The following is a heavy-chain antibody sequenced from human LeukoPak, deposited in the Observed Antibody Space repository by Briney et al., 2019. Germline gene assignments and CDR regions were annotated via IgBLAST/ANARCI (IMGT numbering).Heavy chain of an antibody. J-gene: IGHJ5*02. Sequence: SETLSLTCTVSGGSISSGVYYWSWIRQHPGKGLEWIGRIYNSGSTNYNLSLKSRVTMSVDTSKNQFSLKLSFVTAADTAVYYCATADRDWFDPWGQGTLVTVSS. CDR3: ATADRDWFDP. CDR1: GGSISSGVYY. V-gene: IGHV4-61*08. CDR2: IYNSGST.